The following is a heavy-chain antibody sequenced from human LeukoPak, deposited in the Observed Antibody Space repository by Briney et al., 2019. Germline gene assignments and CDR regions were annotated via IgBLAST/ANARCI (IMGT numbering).Heavy chain of an antibody. Sequence: SVPFSCKASGGTFSSYAISWVRQAPGQGLEWMGGIIPIFGTANYPQKLQGRVTITADESTSTAYLELSSLRSEDTAVYYCASSYGSGSYSPFDYWGQETMVTFSS. D-gene: IGHD3-10*01. V-gene: IGHV1-69*01. CDR3: ASSYGSGSYSPFDY. J-gene: IGHJ4*02. CDR1: GGTFSSYA. CDR2: IIPIFGTA.